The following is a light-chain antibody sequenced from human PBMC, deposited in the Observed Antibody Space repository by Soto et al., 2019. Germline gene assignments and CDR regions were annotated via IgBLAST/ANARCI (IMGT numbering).Light chain of an antibody. Sequence: QPALTQPPSLSGTPGQSVTISCSGSSSNIEGNTVHWYQHLPGTAPKLLIYIDHNRPSGIPDRFSGSKSGTSASLAISGLQSEDEADYYCATWDDDLSAAVFGGGTQLTVL. CDR3: ATWDDDLSAAV. CDR2: IDH. CDR1: SSNIEGNT. J-gene: IGLJ7*01. V-gene: IGLV1-44*01.